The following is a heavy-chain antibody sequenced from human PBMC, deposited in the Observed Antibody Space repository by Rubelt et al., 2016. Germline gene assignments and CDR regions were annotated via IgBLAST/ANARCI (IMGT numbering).Heavy chain of an antibody. D-gene: IGHD2-2*01. CDR1: GYTFTTYG. CDR3: ARGYCSSANCLFNWFDP. Sequence: QVQLVQSGAEVKKPGASVKVSCKASGYTFTTYGISWVRQAPGQGLEWMGWIRTYNGNTNYAQKLKCRVTMTTDTSTSTAYMELRSLGSDDTAMYFCARGYCSSANCLFNWFDPWGQGTLVTVSS. J-gene: IGHJ5*02. V-gene: IGHV1-18*01. CDR2: IRTYNGNT.